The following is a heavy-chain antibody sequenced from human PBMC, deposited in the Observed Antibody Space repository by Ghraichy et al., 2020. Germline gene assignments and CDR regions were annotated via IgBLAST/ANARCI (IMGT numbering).Heavy chain of an antibody. CDR3: ARDRAGGTGSPNY. V-gene: IGHV1-2*02. D-gene: IGHD2-8*02. CDR2: LNPNSGDT. CDR1: GYTFTGYY. Sequence: ASVKVSCKASGYTFTGYYMHWVRQAPGQGLEWMGWLNPNSGDTNYAQRFQGRDTVNRDTSITTAYMERSRLTSDDTAVYYCARDRAGGTGSPNYWGQGTLVTVSS. J-gene: IGHJ4*02.